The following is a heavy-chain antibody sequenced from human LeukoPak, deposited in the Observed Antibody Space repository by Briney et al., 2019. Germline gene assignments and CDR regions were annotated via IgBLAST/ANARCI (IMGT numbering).Heavy chain of an antibody. CDR2: FDPEDGET. CDR1: GYTLTELS. Sequence: GASVKVSCKVSGYTLTELSMHWVRQAPGKGLEWMGGFDPEDGETIYAQKFQGRVTMTEDTSTDTAYMELSSLRSEDTAVYYCATDGGYCSGGSCYSMDYWGQGTLVTVSS. V-gene: IGHV1-24*01. J-gene: IGHJ4*02. CDR3: ATDGGYCSGGSCYSMDY. D-gene: IGHD2-15*01.